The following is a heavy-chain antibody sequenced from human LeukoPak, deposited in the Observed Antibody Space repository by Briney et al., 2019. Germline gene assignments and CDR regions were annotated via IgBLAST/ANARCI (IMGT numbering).Heavy chain of an antibody. D-gene: IGHD2-8*01. V-gene: IGHV4-39*01. CDR1: GDSISSSSYY. CDR3: ARHLPNKSSIVLMVYAIPGPFDY. Sequence: SESLSLTCTVSGDSISSSSYYWGWIRQPPGKGLEWIASIYYSGNTYYNPSLKSRVTISVDTSNNQFSLKLTSVTAADTAVYYCARHLPNKSSIVLMVYAIPGPFDYWGQGTLVTVSS. CDR2: IYYSGNT. J-gene: IGHJ4*02.